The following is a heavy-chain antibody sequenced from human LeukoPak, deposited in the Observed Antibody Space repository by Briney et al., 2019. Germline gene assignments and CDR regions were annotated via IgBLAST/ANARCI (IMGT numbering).Heavy chain of an antibody. CDR2: IKEDGSQS. CDR1: AFSFNNYS. J-gene: IGHJ4*02. CDR3: ARDYLAVTTF. D-gene: IGHD4-17*01. Sequence: GSLRLSCVASAFSFNNYSMSWVRQAPGKGLEWLANIKEDGSQSHYVDAVKGRYTISRDNAKNSLYLQMNNLLVDDTAVYYCARDYLAVTTFGGQGTLVTVSS. V-gene: IGHV3-7*01.